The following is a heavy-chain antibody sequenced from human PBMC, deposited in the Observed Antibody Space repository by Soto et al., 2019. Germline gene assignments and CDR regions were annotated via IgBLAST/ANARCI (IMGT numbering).Heavy chain of an antibody. D-gene: IGHD6-13*01. CDR3: ARDQEASWYTRYSDY. V-gene: IGHV3-48*01. J-gene: IGHJ4*02. CDR2: ISSSSSII. Sequence: EVQLVESGGGLVQPGGSLRLSCAASGFTFSIYNMKWVRQAPGKGLEWVSYISSSSSIIYSADSVKGRFTISRDDAKNSLYVQMNSLRAEDTAVYFCARDQEASWYTRYSDYWGQGTLVTVSS. CDR1: GFTFSIYN.